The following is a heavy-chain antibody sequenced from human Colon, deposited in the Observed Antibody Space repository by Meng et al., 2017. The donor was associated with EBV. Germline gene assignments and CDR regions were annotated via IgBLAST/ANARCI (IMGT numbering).Heavy chain of an antibody. D-gene: IGHD2-8*02. CDR3: ARRPTGIDY. V-gene: IGHV4-34*12. J-gene: IGHJ4*02. Sequence: QVQLQQWCAGLWKTSXXLSLTCAVNGGSLRGAYWNWIRQPPGKGLEWIGEIIHGRSPSYNPSLKSRVTISIDTSKNQLSLMLSSVTAADTAVYYCARRPTGIDYWGQGTLVSVSS. CDR2: IIHGRSP. CDR1: GGSLRGAY.